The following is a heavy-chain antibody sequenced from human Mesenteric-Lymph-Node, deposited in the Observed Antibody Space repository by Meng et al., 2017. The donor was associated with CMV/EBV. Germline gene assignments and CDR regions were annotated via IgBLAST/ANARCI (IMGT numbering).Heavy chain of an antibody. CDR1: GFTFSSYW. J-gene: IGHJ4*02. D-gene: IGHD4-23*01. CDR2: VNSDGTNT. Sequence: LSLTCATSGFTFSSYWMHWVRQAPGKGLVWVSRVNSDGTNTSYADSVKGRFTISRDNAENTLYLQMNSLRAEDTAVYYCTRGNSHAHDYWGQGTLVTVSS. V-gene: IGHV3-74*01. CDR3: TRGNSHAHDY.